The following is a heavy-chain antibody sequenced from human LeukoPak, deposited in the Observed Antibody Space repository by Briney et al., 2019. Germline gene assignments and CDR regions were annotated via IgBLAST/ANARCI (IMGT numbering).Heavy chain of an antibody. V-gene: IGHV4-39*07. CDR3: ASFQQKSGYYRINWFDP. D-gene: IGHD3-22*01. CDR1: GGSISSSSYY. J-gene: IGHJ5*02. Sequence: SETLSLTCTVSGGSISSSSYYWGWIRQPPGKGLEWIGSIYYSGSTYYNPSLKSRVTISVDTSKNQFSLKLSSVTVADTAVYYCASFQQKSGYYRINWFDPWGQGTLVTVSS. CDR2: IYYSGST.